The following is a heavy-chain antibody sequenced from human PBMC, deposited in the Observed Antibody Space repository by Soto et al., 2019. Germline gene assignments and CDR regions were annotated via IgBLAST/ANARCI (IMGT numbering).Heavy chain of an antibody. CDR3: ARDPNQYDSSGSSEGGHDY. CDR2: IIPIFGTA. D-gene: IGHD3-22*01. J-gene: IGHJ4*02. Sequence: ASVKVSCKASGGTFSSYAISWVRQAPGQGLEWMGGIIPIFGTANYAQKFQGRVTITADESTSTAYMELSSLRSEDTAVYYCARDPNQYDSSGSSEGGHDYRGQGTLVTVSS. V-gene: IGHV1-69*13. CDR1: GGTFSSYA.